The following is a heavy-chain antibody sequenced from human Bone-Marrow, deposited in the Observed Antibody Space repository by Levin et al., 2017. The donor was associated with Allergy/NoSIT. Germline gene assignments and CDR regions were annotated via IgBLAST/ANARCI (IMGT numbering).Heavy chain of an antibody. Sequence: KPSETLSLTCAVSGGSISNDGYSWSWIRQPPGKGLEWIGYIYHTGSNYYNPSLKSPVSMSVDRSKNHFSLKLSSVTAADTAFDDCARRYFVILTGYYYSDYWGQGTLVTVSS. D-gene: IGHD3-9*01. V-gene: IGHV4-30-2*01. CDR2: IYHTGSN. CDR1: GGSISNDGYS. CDR3: ARRYFVILTGYYYSDY. J-gene: IGHJ4*02.